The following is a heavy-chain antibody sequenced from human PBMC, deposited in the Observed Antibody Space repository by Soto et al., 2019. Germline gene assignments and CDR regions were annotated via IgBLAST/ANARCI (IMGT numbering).Heavy chain of an antibody. V-gene: IGHV3-30*18. J-gene: IGHJ6*02. D-gene: IGHD3-3*01. Sequence: GGSLRLSCAASGFTFSSYGMHWVRQAPGKGLEWVAVISYDGSNKYYADSVKGRFTISRDNSKNTLYLQMNSLRAEETAVYYCAKCLGFLEWLSKKYYYYGMDVWGQGTTVTVSS. CDR1: GFTFSSYG. CDR2: ISYDGSNK. CDR3: AKCLGFLEWLSKKYYYYGMDV.